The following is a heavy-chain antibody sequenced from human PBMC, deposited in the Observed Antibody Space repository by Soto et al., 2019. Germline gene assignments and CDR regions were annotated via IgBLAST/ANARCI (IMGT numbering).Heavy chain of an antibody. CDR2: ITYDGSKK. CDR3: ARVDGYCISTSCYFYYYGMDV. V-gene: IGHV3-30*03. CDR1: GFTFSSYG. Sequence: GGSLRLSCAASGFTFSSYGMHWVRQAPGKGLEWVAIITYDGSKKYYADSVKGRFTISRDNAKNSLYLQMNSLRAEDTAVYYCARVDGYCISTSCYFYYYGMDVWGQGTTVTVSS. D-gene: IGHD2-2*03. J-gene: IGHJ6*02.